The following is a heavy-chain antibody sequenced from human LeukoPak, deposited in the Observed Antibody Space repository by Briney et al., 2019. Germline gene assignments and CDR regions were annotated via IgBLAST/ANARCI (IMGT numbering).Heavy chain of an antibody. CDR2: ISGSGGST. CDR1: GFTFSSYA. Sequence: GGSLRLSCAASGFTFSSYAMSWVRQAPGKGLEWVSAISGSGGSTYYADSVKGRFTISRDNSKNTLYLQTNSLRAEDTAVYYCAKDYQAHYYGSGSYYANFDYWGQGTLVTVSS. J-gene: IGHJ4*02. V-gene: IGHV3-23*01. CDR3: AKDYQAHYYGSGSYYANFDY. D-gene: IGHD3-10*01.